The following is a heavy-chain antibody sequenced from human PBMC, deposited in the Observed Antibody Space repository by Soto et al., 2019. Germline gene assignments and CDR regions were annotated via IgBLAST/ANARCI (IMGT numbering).Heavy chain of an antibody. CDR1: GFTFSSQW. V-gene: IGHV3-7*01. J-gene: IGHJ4*02. Sequence: GGSLRLSCAASGFTFSSQWMDWVRQAPGKGREWVANINQDGSEKHYVDSVKGRFTISRDNAKNSLYLQMNSLTAEDSALYYCSPALNYWGQGTLVTVSS. D-gene: IGHD2-2*01. CDR3: SPALNY. CDR2: INQDGSEK.